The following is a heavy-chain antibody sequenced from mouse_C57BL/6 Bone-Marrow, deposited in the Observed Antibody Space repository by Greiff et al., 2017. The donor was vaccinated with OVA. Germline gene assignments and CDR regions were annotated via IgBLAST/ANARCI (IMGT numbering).Heavy chain of an antibody. CDR3: ASPRRITTVVVGDWYFDV. V-gene: IGHV1-7*01. CDR2: INPSSGYT. J-gene: IGHJ1*03. Sequence: QVQLQQSGAELAKPGASVKLSCKASGYTFTSYWMHWVKQRPGQGLEWIGYINPSSGYTKYNQKFKDKATLTADKSSSTAYMQLSSLTYEDSAVYYYASPRRITTVVVGDWYFDVWGTGTTVTVSS. D-gene: IGHD1-1*01. CDR1: GYTFTSYW.